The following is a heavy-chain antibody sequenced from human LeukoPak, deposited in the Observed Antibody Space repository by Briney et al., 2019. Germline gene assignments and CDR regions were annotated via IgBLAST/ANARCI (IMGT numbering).Heavy chain of an antibody. D-gene: IGHD3-22*01. CDR1: GYSISSGHY. Sequence: PSETLSLTCTVSGYSISSGHYWGWIRQPPGKGLEWIGEASHRGTTSYNPSLKNRVTISVDTSTNQFSLKLSSLTAADTAMYYCAGRDTYYDATGPRETFDCWGQGALVTVSS. CDR3: AGRDTYYDATGPRETFDC. J-gene: IGHJ4*02. CDR2: ASHRGTT. V-gene: IGHV4-38-2*02.